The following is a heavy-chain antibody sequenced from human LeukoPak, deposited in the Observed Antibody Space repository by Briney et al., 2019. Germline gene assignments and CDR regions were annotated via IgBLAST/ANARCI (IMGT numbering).Heavy chain of an antibody. D-gene: IGHD2-2*01. Sequence: ASVKVSCKASGYTFTSYGISWVRQAPGQGLEWMGWISAYNGNTNYAQKLQGRVTMTTDTSTSTAYMELRSLRSDDTAVYYCARDLGVVGYCSSTSCSWFDPWGQGTLVTVSS. V-gene: IGHV1-18*04. CDR2: ISAYNGNT. CDR3: ARDLGVVGYCSSTSCSWFDP. CDR1: GYTFTSYG. J-gene: IGHJ5*02.